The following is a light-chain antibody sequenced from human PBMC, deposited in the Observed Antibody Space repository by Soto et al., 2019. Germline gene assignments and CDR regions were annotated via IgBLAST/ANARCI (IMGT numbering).Light chain of an antibody. CDR3: QSYDSSLSGVV. CDR2: GNN. Sequence: QSVLTQPPSVSGAPGQWVTISCTGSSSNIGAGFDVHWYQHLPGTAPKLLIYGNNNRPSGVPARFSASKSGTSASLAITGLQAEDEADYYCQSYDSSLSGVVFGGGTKATVL. CDR1: SSNIGAGFD. J-gene: IGLJ2*01. V-gene: IGLV1-40*01.